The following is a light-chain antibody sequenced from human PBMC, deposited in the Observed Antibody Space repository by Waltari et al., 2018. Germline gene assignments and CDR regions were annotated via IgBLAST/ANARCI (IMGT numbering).Light chain of an antibody. V-gene: IGKV3-20*01. J-gene: IGKJ1*01. CDR2: SAS. CDR3: QQYGSSPPS. Sequence: EIVLTQSPGTLSLSPGERVTLSCRASQSVTSSYLAWYQQKPGQAPRLLIYSASNRATGIPDRFRGSGSGTDFTLTISRLAHEDFAVYCCQQYGSSPPSFGQGTKVEIK. CDR1: QSVTSSY.